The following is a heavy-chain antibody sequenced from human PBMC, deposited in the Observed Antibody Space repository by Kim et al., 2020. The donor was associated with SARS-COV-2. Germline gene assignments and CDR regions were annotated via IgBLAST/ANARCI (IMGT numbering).Heavy chain of an antibody. J-gene: IGHJ4*02. V-gene: IGHV1-18*04. CDR3: ARRRREPRGYSYGDLDY. CDR1: GYTFTSYG. CDR2: ISAYNGNT. D-gene: IGHD5-18*01. Sequence: ASVKVSCKASGYTFTSYGISWVRQAPGQGLEWMGWISAYNGNTNYAQKLQGRVTMTTDTSTSTAYMELRSLRSDDTAVYYCARRRREPRGYSYGDLDYWGQGTLVTVSS.